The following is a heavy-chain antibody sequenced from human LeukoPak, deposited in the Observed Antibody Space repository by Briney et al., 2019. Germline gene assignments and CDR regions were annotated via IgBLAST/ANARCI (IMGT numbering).Heavy chain of an antibody. CDR3: ARLSVIVGAALEYYYYYMDV. CDR1: GYSITSAYF. D-gene: IGHD1-26*01. V-gene: IGHV4-38-2*02. CDR2: IYHTGTT. J-gene: IGHJ6*03. Sequence: PSETLSLTCTVSGYSITSAYFWGWIRQPPGKGLEWIANIYHTGTTYYNPSLKSRVTISVDASKNQFSLKLSSVTAADTAVYYCARLSVIVGAALEYYYYYMDVWGQGTTVTVSS.